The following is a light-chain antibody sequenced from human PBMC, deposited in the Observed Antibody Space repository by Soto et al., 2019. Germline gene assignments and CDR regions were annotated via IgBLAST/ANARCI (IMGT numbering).Light chain of an antibody. J-gene: IGKJ2*01. CDR2: DAS. Sequence: EILMTQSPATLSLSPGERATLSCRASQTIDNTLAWYQRKPGQAPRLLIYDASTRATGVPARFSGSGSGTDFTLTISSLQSEDFAVYYCQHYTYSPYTFGQGTK. V-gene: IGKV3-15*01. CDR1: QTIDNT. CDR3: QHYTYSPYT.